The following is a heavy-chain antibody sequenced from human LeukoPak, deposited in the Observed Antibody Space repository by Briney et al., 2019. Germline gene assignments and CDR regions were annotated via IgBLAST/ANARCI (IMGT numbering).Heavy chain of an antibody. J-gene: IGHJ4*02. Sequence: GGSLRLSCAASGFTVNSNYMSWVRQAPGKGLEWVSVIYSGGSTYYADSVKGRFTISRDNSKNTLYLQMNSLRAEDSAVYYCARVPHYYDSSDPDYWGQGTLVTVSS. CDR1: GFTVNSNY. D-gene: IGHD3-22*01. CDR2: IYSGGST. CDR3: ARVPHYYDSSDPDY. V-gene: IGHV3-53*01.